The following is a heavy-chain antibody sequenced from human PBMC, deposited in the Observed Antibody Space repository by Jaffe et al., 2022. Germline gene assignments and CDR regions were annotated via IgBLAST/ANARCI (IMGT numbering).Heavy chain of an antibody. CDR1: GFTVSTNY. D-gene: IGHD3-22*01. CDR3: GRDYYDSSGNYYGIDY. V-gene: IGHV3-66*02. Sequence: EVQLVESGGGLVQPGGSLRLSCAASGFTVSTNYMSWVRQAPGKGLEWVSVIYSGGNKYYADSVKGRFTISRDNSKNTLYLQMNSLRPEDTAVYYCGRDYYDSSGNYYGIDYWGQGTLVTVSS. CDR2: IYSGGNK. J-gene: IGHJ4*02.